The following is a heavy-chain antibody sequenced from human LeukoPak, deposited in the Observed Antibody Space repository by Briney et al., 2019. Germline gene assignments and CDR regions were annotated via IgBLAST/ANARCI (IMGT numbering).Heavy chain of an antibody. D-gene: IGHD2-15*01. Sequence: GASVKVSCKASGYTFTSYDINWVRQATGQGLEWMGWMNPNSGSTGYAQKFQGRGTMTRNTSISTAYMELSSLRSEDTAVYYCARAGPDCSGGSCYSVAYYYGMDVWGQGTTVTVSS. CDR3: ARAGPDCSGGSCYSVAYYYGMDV. V-gene: IGHV1-8*01. J-gene: IGHJ6*02. CDR1: GYTFTSYD. CDR2: MNPNSGST.